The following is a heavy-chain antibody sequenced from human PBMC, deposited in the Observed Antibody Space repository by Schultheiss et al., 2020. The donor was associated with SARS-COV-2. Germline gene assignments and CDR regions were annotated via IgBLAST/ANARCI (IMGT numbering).Heavy chain of an antibody. Sequence: GGSLRLSCAASGFTFSSYSMNWVRQAPGKGLEWVSSISSSSSYIYYADSVKGRFTISRDNAKNSLYLQMNSLRAEDTAVYYCAKVYSGYLEVDYWGQGTLVTVSS. V-gene: IGHV3-21*01. CDR2: ISSSSSYI. CDR3: AKVYSGYLEVDY. CDR1: GFTFSSYS. J-gene: IGHJ4*02. D-gene: IGHD5-12*01.